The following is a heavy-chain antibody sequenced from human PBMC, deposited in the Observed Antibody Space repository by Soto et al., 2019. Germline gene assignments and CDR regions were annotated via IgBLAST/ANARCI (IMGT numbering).Heavy chain of an antibody. CDR3: AREGTTVDSYYYYGMDV. Sequence: QVQLQESGPGLVKPSETLSLTCTVSGGSISTYYWNWIRQPPGKGLEWIGYIYYSGSTSYNPSLKSPVTISLDTSKNQFSLKLSSVTAADTAVYYCAREGTTVDSYYYYGMDVWGQGTTVTVSS. V-gene: IGHV4-59*01. CDR2: IYYSGST. J-gene: IGHJ6*02. CDR1: GGSISTYY. D-gene: IGHD1-1*01.